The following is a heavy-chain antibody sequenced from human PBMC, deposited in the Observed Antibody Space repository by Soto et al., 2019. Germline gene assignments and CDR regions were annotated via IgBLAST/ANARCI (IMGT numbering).Heavy chain of an antibody. CDR1: GGSISSYY. V-gene: IGHV4-59*01. Sequence: SETLSLTCTVSGGSISSYYWSWIRQPPGKGLEWIGYIYYSGSTNYNPSLKSRVTISVDTSKNQFSLKLSSVTAADTAVYYCARLTGYRNWFDPWGQRTLVTVSS. D-gene: IGHD3-9*01. J-gene: IGHJ5*02. CDR2: IYYSGST. CDR3: ARLTGYRNWFDP.